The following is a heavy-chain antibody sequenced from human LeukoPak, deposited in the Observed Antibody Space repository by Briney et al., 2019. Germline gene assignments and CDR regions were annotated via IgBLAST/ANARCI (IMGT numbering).Heavy chain of an antibody. CDR1: GGSFSSSSYY. V-gene: IGHV4-39*07. D-gene: IGHD2-8*01. CDR2: IYYSGST. J-gene: IGHJ4*02. CDR3: ARTNSKTAESRFDY. Sequence: PSETLSLTCTVSGGSFSSSSYYWGWIRQPPGKGLEWIGSIYYSGSTYYNPSLKSRVTISVDTSKTQFSQKLSSVTAADTAVYCSARTNSKTAESRFDYWGQGTLVTVSS.